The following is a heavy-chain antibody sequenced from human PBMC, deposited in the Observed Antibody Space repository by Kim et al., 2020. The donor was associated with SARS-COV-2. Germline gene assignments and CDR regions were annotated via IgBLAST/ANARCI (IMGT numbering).Heavy chain of an antibody. J-gene: IGHJ4*02. CDR1: GGSISSSSYY. V-gene: IGHV4-39*01. Sequence: SETLSLTCTVSGGSISSSSYYWGWIRQPPGKGLEWIGSIYYSGSTYYNPSLKSRVTISVDTSKNQFSLKLSSVTAADTAVYYCARQTAYYDFWSVYGYYDYWGQGTLVTVSS. CDR2: IYYSGST. CDR3: ARQTAYYDFWSVYGYYDY. D-gene: IGHD3-3*01.